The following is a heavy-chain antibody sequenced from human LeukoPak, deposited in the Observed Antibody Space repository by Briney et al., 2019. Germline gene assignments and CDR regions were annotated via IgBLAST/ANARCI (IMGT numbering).Heavy chain of an antibody. D-gene: IGHD5-18*01. Sequence: GGSLRLSCAASGFTFDDYAMHWVRQAPGKGLEWVSGISWNSGSIGYADSVKGRFTISRDNAKNSLYLQMNSLRAEDTALYYCAKKTTAMAGVVQGAFDIWGQGTMVTVSS. V-gene: IGHV3-9*01. J-gene: IGHJ3*02. CDR2: ISWNSGSI. CDR1: GFTFDDYA. CDR3: AKKTTAMAGVVQGAFDI.